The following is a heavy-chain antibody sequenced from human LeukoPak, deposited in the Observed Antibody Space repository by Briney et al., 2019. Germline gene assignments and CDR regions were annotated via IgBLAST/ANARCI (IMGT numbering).Heavy chain of an antibody. CDR3: ARVVLERAVAGNYFDY. CDR1: GCTFTGYY. V-gene: IGHV1-2*02. D-gene: IGHD6-19*01. Sequence: ASVKVSCKASGCTFTGYYMHWVRQAPGQGLEWMGWINPNSGGTNYAQKFQGRVTMTRDTSISTAYMELSRLRSDDTAVYYCARVVLERAVAGNYFDYWGQGTLVTVSS. J-gene: IGHJ4*02. CDR2: INPNSGGT.